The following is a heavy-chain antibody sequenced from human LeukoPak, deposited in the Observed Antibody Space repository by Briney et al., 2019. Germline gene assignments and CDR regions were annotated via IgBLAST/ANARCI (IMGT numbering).Heavy chain of an antibody. CDR2: FSPGDGET. V-gene: IGHV1-24*01. D-gene: IGHD3-16*02. CDR1: GYSLTELS. CDR3: ATRLGEFSSRDAFNI. J-gene: IGHJ3*02. Sequence: ASVKVSCKVPGYSLTELSMHWVRQAPGKGLEWVGGFSPGDGETIYAQRFQGRVTMTEATSTDTAYMELRSLTYEDTAVYYCATRLGEFSSRDAFNIWGQGTMVTVSS.